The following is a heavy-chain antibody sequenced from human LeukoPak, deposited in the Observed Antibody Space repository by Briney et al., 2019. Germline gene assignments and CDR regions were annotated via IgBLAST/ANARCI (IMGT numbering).Heavy chain of an antibody. CDR2: IYTSGST. V-gene: IGHV4-4*09. CDR3: AGEYSSGWYHNFEY. J-gene: IGHJ4*02. CDR1: GGSISSYY. Sequence: SETLSLTCTVSGGSISSYYWSWIRQPPGKGLEWIGYIYTSGSTNYNPSLKSRVTISVDTSKNQFSLKLSSVTAADTAVYYCAGEYSSGWYHNFEYWGQGTLVTVSS. D-gene: IGHD6-19*01.